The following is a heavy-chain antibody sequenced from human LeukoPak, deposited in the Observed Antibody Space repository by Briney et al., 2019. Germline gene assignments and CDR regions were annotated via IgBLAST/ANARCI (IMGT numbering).Heavy chain of an antibody. J-gene: IGHJ3*01. CDR1: GGAISTYS. CDR3: ARSKDILLGDSDAFDL. Sequence: SETLSLTCTVSGGAISTYSWSWIRQPPGNVLEWIGYISERGDSNSNPSLKSRVTMSVDTSKNQFSLKLSSVTAADTAVYYCARSKDILLGDSDAFDLWGRGTTVAVSS. D-gene: IGHD2-21*01. V-gene: IGHV4-59*01. CDR2: ISERGDS.